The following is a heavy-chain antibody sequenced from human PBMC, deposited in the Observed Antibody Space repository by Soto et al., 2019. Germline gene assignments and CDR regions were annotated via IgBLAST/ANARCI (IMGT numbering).Heavy chain of an antibody. V-gene: IGHV4-59*01. J-gene: IGHJ4*02. CDR3: ARAPMVLTRSYFDY. CDR2: ISYSGNT. CDR1: GGSISNFY. Sequence: SETLSLTCTVSGGSISNFYWSWIRQPPGKGLEWIGYISYSGNTNYNPSLKSRVSISVDTSKNQFSLNLTSVTAADTAVYYCARAPMVLTRSYFDYWGQGTLVTVSS. D-gene: IGHD2-8*01.